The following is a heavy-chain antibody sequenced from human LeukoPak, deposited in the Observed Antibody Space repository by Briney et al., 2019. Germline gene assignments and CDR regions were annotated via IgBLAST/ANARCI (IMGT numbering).Heavy chain of an antibody. V-gene: IGHV3-23*01. CDR3: AKGPRGVGATAGGGPSDY. D-gene: IGHD1-26*01. J-gene: IGHJ4*02. CDR2: ISGSGGST. Sequence: GGSLRLSCAASGFTFSSYAMSWVRQAPGKGLEWDSAISGSGGSTYYADSVKGRFTISRDNSKNTLYLQMNSLRAEDTAVYYCAKGPRGVGATAGGGPSDYWGQGTLVTVSS. CDR1: GFTFSSYA.